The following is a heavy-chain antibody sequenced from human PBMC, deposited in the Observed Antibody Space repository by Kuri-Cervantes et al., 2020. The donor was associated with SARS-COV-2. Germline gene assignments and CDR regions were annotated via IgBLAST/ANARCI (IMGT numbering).Heavy chain of an antibody. Sequence: SETLSLTCAVYGGSFSGYYWSWIRQPPGKGLEWIGSIYYSGSTYYNPSLKSRVTISVDTSKNQFSLKLSSVTAADTAVYYCARADFWSGYYWDYWGQGTLVTVSS. CDR3: ARADFWSGYYWDY. D-gene: IGHD3-3*01. J-gene: IGHJ4*02. CDR2: IYYSGST. CDR1: GGSFSGYY. V-gene: IGHV4-34*01.